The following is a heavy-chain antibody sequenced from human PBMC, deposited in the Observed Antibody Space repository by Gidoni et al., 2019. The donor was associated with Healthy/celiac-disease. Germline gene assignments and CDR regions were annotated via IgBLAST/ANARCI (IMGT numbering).Heavy chain of an antibody. D-gene: IGHD2-21*02. J-gene: IGHJ6*02. CDR1: GFTFSSYA. V-gene: IGHV3-30*04. CDR3: ARGEDYCGGDCLPYGMDV. CDR2: ISYDGSNK. Sequence: QVQLVASGGGVVQPGRSLRLSCAASGFTFSSYAMHWVRQAPGKGLGWVAVISYDGSNKYYADSVKGRFTISRDNSKNTLYLQMNSLRAEDTAVYYCARGEDYCGGDCLPYGMDVWGQGTTVTVSS.